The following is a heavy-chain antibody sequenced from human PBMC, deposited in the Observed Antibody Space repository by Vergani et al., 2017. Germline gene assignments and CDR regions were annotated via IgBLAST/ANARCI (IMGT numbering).Heavy chain of an antibody. Sequence: QVQLVESGGGVVQPGRSLRLSCAASGFTFSSYGMHWVRQAPGKGLEWVAVIWYDGSNKYYADSVKGRFTISRDNSKNTLYLQMNSLRAEDTAVYYCARDQGAVAAPTLLYDYWGQGTLVTVSS. CDR2: IWYDGSNK. V-gene: IGHV3-33*01. CDR3: ARDQGAVAAPTLLYDY. D-gene: IGHD6-19*01. CDR1: GFTFSSYG. J-gene: IGHJ4*02.